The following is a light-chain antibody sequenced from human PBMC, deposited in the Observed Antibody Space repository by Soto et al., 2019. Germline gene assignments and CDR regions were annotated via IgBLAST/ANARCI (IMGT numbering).Light chain of an antibody. Sequence: EIVLTQSPGTLSLSPGERATLSCRASQSVSSSYLAWYQQKPGQAPRLLIYGASSRATGIPDRFSGSGSGTDFPLTISRLEPEDFAVYYCQQYDSSRWTFGQGTKVEIK. CDR1: QSVSSSY. V-gene: IGKV3-20*01. CDR3: QQYDSSRWT. CDR2: GAS. J-gene: IGKJ1*01.